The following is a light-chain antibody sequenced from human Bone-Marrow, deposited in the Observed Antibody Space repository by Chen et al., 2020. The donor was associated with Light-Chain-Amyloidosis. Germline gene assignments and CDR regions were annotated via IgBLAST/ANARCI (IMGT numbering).Light chain of an antibody. V-gene: IGLV3-21*02. J-gene: IGLJ3*02. CDR3: QVWDRSSDRPV. CDR2: DDS. Sequence: SYVLTQPSSVSAAPGQTATIACGGNNIGTTSVHWYQQTPGQAPLLVGYDDSDRPSGSPGRLSGSNSGNTATLTISRVEAGDEDDYYCQVWDRSSDRPVFGGGTKLTVL. CDR1: NIGTTS.